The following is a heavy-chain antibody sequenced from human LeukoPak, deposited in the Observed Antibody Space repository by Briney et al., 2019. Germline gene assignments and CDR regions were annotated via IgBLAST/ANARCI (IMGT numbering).Heavy chain of an antibody. CDR2: IYYSGST. CDR3: ARDNRGSYRERGYYFDY. Sequence: SETLSLTCAVYGGSFSGYYWSWIRQPPGKGLEWIGYIYYSGSTNYNPSLKSRVTISVDTSKNQFSLKLSSVTAADTAVYYCARDNRGSYRERGYYFDYWGQGTLVTVSS. V-gene: IGHV4-59*01. CDR1: GGSFSGYY. J-gene: IGHJ4*02. D-gene: IGHD1-26*01.